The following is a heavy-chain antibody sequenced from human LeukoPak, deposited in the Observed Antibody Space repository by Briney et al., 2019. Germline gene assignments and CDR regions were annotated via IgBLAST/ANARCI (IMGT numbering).Heavy chain of an antibody. J-gene: IGHJ4*02. CDR3: ASGPYPAAGTDHQLDY. V-gene: IGHV4-59*01. CDR2: IFYRGST. D-gene: IGHD6-13*01. Sequence: PSETLSLTCTVSGASISSYYWSWIRQPPGEGLEWIGYIFYRGSTNYNPSLKSRVTISVDTSKNQFSLKLSSVTAADTAVYYCASGPYPAAGTDHQLDYWGQGILVTVFS. CDR1: GASISSYY.